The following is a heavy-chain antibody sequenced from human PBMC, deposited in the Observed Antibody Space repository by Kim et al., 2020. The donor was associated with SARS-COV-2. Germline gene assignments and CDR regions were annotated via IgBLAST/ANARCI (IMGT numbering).Heavy chain of an antibody. CDR3: VRGHYGSGSHANYGMDV. CDR2: INVAGDT. CDR1: GFTFSIYD. Sequence: GGSLRLSCAASGFTFSIYDMHWVRQAAGEGLEWVSGINVAGDTYYPGSVKGRFTISRENAKNSLYLQVNSLRAGDTAVYYCVRGHYGSGSHANYGMDVWGQGTTVTVSS. J-gene: IGHJ6*02. V-gene: IGHV3-13*01. D-gene: IGHD3-10*01.